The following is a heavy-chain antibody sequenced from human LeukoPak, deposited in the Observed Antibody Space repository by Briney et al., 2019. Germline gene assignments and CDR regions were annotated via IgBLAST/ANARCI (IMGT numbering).Heavy chain of an antibody. V-gene: IGHV1-18*01. CDR1: GYTFTSYG. J-gene: IGHJ1*01. D-gene: IGHD6-13*01. CDR2: ISAYNGNT. CDR3: ARTGYSSSWYDAEYFHH. Sequence: ASVKVSCKASGYTFTSYGITWVRQAPGQGLEWMGWISAYNGNTNYAQKLQGRVTMTTDTSTSTAYMELRSLRSDDTAVYYCARTGYSSSWYDAEYFHHWGQGTLVAVSS.